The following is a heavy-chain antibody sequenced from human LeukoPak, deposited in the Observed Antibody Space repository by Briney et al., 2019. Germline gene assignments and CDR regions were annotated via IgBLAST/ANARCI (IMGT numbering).Heavy chain of an antibody. J-gene: IGHJ4*02. CDR3: AKDLYAPGDY. CDR2: ISYDGSNK. CDR1: GFTFSSYG. D-gene: IGHD2/OR15-2a*01. Sequence: GGSLRLSCAASGFTFSSYGMHWVRQAPGKGLEWVAVISYDGSNKYYADSVKGRFTISRDNSKNTLYLQTNSLRAEDTAVYYCAKDLYAPGDYWGQGTLVTVSS. V-gene: IGHV3-30*18.